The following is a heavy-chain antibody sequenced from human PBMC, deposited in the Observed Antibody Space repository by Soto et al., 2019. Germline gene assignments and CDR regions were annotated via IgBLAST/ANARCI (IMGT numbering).Heavy chain of an antibody. CDR3: ARSGGFGSYDY. J-gene: IGHJ4*02. CDR2: IYNSGST. V-gene: IGHV4-59*12. CDR1: GGSISRYF. Sequence: QVQLQESGPGLVKPSETLSLTCSVSGGSISRYFCSWIRQPPGKGLEWIGHIYNSGSTNYNPSLKSRVTISVGTSKNQVSLKLSSVTAADTAVYSCARSGGFGSYDYWGQGTLVTVSS. D-gene: IGHD3-10*01.